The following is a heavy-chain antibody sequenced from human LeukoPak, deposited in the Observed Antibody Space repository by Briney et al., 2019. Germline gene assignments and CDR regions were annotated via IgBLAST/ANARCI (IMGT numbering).Heavy chain of an antibody. CDR2: INPNSGGT. Sequence: GASVKVSCKASGYTFTGYYMHWVRQAPGQGLEWMGWINPNSGGTNYAQKFQGRVTMTRDTSISTAYMELSRLRSDDTAVYYCASSLVGATVNFDYWGQGTLVTVSS. CDR3: ASSLVGATVNFDY. D-gene: IGHD1-26*01. CDR1: GYTFTGYY. J-gene: IGHJ4*02. V-gene: IGHV1-2*02.